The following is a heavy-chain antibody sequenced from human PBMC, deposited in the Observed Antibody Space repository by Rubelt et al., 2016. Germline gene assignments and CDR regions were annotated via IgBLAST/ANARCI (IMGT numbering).Heavy chain of an antibody. CDR2: ISSSSSYI. Sequence: EVQLVESGGGLVQPGGSLRLSCAASGFTFSSYSMNWVRQAPGKGLEWVSYISSSSSYIYYADSVKGRFTISRDNAKNSLYLQMNSLRAEDTAVYYCARDLVIPSPAWGQGTLVTVSS. CDR1: GFTFSSYS. CDR3: ARDLVIPSPA. V-gene: IGHV3-21*05. J-gene: IGHJ5*02. D-gene: IGHD3-16*02.